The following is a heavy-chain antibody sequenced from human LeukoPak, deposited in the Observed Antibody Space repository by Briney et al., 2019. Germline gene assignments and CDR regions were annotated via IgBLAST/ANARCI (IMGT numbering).Heavy chain of an antibody. D-gene: IGHD3-10*01. V-gene: IGHV3-30*01. CDR2: ISSRGTYE. CDR3: ARDSTYYYDSGSSGPHYFDN. CDR1: GFTFSNYA. J-gene: IGHJ4*02. Sequence: GKSLRLSCAASGFTFSNYAMHWVRQAPGKGLEWVSLISSRGTYEYYADSVKGRFTISRDNSKNTLYLQLNSLRAEDTAVYYCARDSTYYYDSGSSGPHYFDNWGQGTLVTVSS.